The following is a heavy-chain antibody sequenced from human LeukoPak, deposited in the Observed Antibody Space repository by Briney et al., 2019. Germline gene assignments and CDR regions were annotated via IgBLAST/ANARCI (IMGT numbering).Heavy chain of an antibody. CDR2: MNPNSGNT. CDR1: GYTFTSYD. D-gene: IGHD1-26*01. Sequence: ASVKVSCKASGYTFTSYDINWVRQATGQGLEWMGWMNPNSGNTGYAQKFQGRVTMTRNTSISTAYMELSSLRSEDTAVYYCAGGVGAISTFDYWGRGTLVTVSS. J-gene: IGHJ4*02. V-gene: IGHV1-8*01. CDR3: AGGVGAISTFDY.